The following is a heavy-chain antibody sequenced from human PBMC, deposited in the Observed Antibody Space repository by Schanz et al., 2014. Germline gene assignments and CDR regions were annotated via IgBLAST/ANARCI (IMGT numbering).Heavy chain of an antibody. CDR3: ARGRHLGGPPYFDY. D-gene: IGHD3-16*01. Sequence: QVQLQESGPGLVKPSQTLSLTCSVSGGSIRNGPYYWTWIRQHPGKGLEWIGYIYFSGATYINPALESRFIISVDTSETQFSLKLTSVTAADTAVYYCARGRHLGGPPYFDYWGRGSLVSVSS. V-gene: IGHV4-31*03. CDR1: GGSIRNGPYY. CDR2: IYFSGAT. J-gene: IGHJ4*02.